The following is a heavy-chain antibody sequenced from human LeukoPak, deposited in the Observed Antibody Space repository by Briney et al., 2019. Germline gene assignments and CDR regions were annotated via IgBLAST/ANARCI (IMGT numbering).Heavy chain of an antibody. D-gene: IGHD1-26*01. CDR1: GGSISSYY. Sequence: SETLSLTCTVSGGSISSYYWSWIRQPAGKGLEWIGRIYTSGSTNYNPSLKSRVTMSVNTSKNQFSLKLSSVTAADTAVYYCARDDAAGIVGATPGDYWGQGTLVTVSS. CDR3: ARDDAAGIVGATPGDY. J-gene: IGHJ4*02. V-gene: IGHV4-4*07. CDR2: IYTSGST.